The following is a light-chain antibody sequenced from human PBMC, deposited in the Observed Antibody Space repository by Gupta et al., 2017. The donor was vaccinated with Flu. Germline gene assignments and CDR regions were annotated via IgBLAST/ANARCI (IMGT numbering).Light chain of an antibody. Sequence: DRVTITFRASQSISSWLAWYQQKPGKAPKLLIYKASSLESGVPSRFSGSGSGTEFTLTISSLQPDDFATYYCQQYNSSPYTFGQGTKLEIK. V-gene: IGKV1-5*03. J-gene: IGKJ2*01. CDR2: KAS. CDR1: QSISSW. CDR3: QQYNSSPYT.